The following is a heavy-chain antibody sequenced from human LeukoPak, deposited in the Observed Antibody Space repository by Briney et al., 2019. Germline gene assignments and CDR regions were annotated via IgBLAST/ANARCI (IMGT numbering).Heavy chain of an antibody. CDR3: ARAPRFRLVGVPKGPFDP. J-gene: IGHJ5*02. D-gene: IGHD1-26*01. CDR2: ISSSGSTR. CDR1: GFTFSSYA. V-gene: IGHV3-48*04. Sequence: SGGSLRLSCAASGFTFSSYAMSWVRQAPGKGLEWVSHISSSGSTRYYADSVKGRFTISRDNAKNSLYLQMNSLRAEDTAVYYCARAPRFRLVGVPKGPFDPWGQGTPVTVSS.